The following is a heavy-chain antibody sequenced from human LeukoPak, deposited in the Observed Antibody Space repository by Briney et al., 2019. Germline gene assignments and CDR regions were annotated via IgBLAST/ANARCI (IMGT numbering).Heavy chain of an antibody. J-gene: IGHJ4*02. CDR3: AHTPNSGSYYS. V-gene: IGHV4-59*12. D-gene: IGHD1-26*01. CDR1: GGSISSYY. Sequence: PSETLSLTCTVSGGSISSYYWSWIRQPPGKGLEWIGYIFYSGTTKYNPSLRSRVTISADTSKNQFSLKLSSVTAADTAVYYCAHTPNSGSYYSWGQGTLVTVSS. CDR2: IFYSGTT.